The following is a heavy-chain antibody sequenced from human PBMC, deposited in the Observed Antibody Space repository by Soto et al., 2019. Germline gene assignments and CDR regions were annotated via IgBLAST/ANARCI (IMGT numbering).Heavy chain of an antibody. J-gene: IGHJ4*02. V-gene: IGHV1-8*01. Sequence: QVQLVQSGAEVKKPGASVKVSCKASGYTFTSYDINWVRQATGQGLERMGWMNPNSGNTAYAQKFQGRITMTRNTSIRTAYMGRSSLRSEDTAVYYCASEKVTSGYPDWGQGTLVTVSS. CDR1: GYTFTSYD. CDR2: MNPNSGNT. D-gene: IGHD3-22*01. CDR3: ASEKVTSGYPD.